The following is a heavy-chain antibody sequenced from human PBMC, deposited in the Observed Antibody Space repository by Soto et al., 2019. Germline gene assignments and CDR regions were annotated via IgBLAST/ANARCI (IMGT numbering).Heavy chain of an antibody. V-gene: IGHV3-48*01. D-gene: IGHD2-2*01. CDR1: GFTFSSYS. CDR2: ISSSSSTI. J-gene: IGHJ6*03. Sequence: EVQLVESGGGLVQPGGSLRLSCAASGFTFSSYSMNWVRQAPGKGLEWVSYISSSSSTIYYADSVKGRFTISRDNAKNSLYLQMNSLRAKDTAVYYCASRGYCSSTSCYPLAYYYYYMDVWGKGTTVTVSS. CDR3: ASRGYCSSTSCYPLAYYYYYMDV.